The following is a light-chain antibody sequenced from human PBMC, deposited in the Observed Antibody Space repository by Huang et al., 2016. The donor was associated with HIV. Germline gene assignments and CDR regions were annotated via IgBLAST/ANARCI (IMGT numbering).Light chain of an antibody. J-gene: IGKJ4*01. V-gene: IGKV3-11*01. CDR2: DAS. CDR1: QSVSRF. Sequence: EIVLTQSPATLSLSPGERATLSCRASQSVSRFLAWYQQKAGQAPRLLIYDASNRAIDIPARFSGSGSGTEFTLTISSLEPEDFAVYYCRQRSSWPRVTFGGGTKVELK. CDR3: RQRSSWPRVT.